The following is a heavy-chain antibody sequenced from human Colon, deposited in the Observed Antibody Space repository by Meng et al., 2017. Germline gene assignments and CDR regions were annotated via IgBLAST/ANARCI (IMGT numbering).Heavy chain of an antibody. CDR2: IWYDGSNK. CDR1: GITFSSYG. J-gene: IGHJ4*02. Sequence: LLLESWGGVSEPWRSLRLFLAPVGITFSSYGRHWGRQAPGKGLEWVAVIWYDGSNKYYADSVKGRFTISRDNSKNTLYLQMNSLRAEDTAVYYCARDSVITFGGVIAPGYWGQGTLVTVSS. CDR3: ARDSVITFGGVIAPGY. V-gene: IGHV3-33*01. D-gene: IGHD3-16*02.